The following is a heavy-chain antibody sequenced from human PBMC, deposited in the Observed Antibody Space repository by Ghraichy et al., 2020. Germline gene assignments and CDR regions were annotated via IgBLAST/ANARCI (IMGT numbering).Heavy chain of an antibody. CDR1: GGSISSANW. CDR3: ARHLAPPGTPGFDV. D-gene: IGHD6-6*01. J-gene: IGHJ3*01. Sequence: SETLSLTCDVSGGSISSANWWSWVRQPPGKGLEWIGEIYLGGSTNYDPSLEHRVSISIDNSKNQFSLELNSVTAADTAVYYCARHLAPPGTPGFDVWGQGRLVTFS. CDR2: IYLGGST. V-gene: IGHV4-4*02.